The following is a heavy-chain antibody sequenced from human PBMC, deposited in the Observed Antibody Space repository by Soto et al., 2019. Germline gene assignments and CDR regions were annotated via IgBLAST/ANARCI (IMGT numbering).Heavy chain of an antibody. V-gene: IGHV1-8*01. Sequence: QVQLVQSGAEVKKPGASVKVSCKASGYTFTSYDINWVRQATGQGLEGMGWMNPNSGNTGYAQKFQGRVTMTRNTSISTAYMELSSLRSEDTSVYYCARGIVAGPSDYYDYGMDVWGQGTTVTVSS. CDR2: MNPNSGNT. D-gene: IGHD6-19*01. CDR3: ARGIVAGPSDYYDYGMDV. J-gene: IGHJ6*02. CDR1: GYTFTSYD.